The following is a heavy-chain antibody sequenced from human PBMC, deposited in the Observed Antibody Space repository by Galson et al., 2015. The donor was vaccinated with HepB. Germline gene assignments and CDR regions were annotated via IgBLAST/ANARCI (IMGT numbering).Heavy chain of an antibody. D-gene: IGHD6-13*01. J-gene: IGHJ4*02. CDR3: ARARPTDYSASWYGDY. CDR1: GFTLSDHY. Sequence: SLRLSCAASGFTLSDHYMNWIRQAPGKGLEWVSYISRSPPTIYYADSVKGRFTVSWDNAKNSLYLQMNSLRPEDTAVYYCARARPTDYSASWYGDYWGQGALVTVSS. CDR2: ISRSPPTI. V-gene: IGHV3-11*01.